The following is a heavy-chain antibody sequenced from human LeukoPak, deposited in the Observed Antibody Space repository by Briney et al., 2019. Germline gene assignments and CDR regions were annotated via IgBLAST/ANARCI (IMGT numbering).Heavy chain of an antibody. J-gene: IGHJ6*02. CDR2: IYYNGNT. CDR3: ARGRSNYYGMDV. Sequence: SETLSLTCSVSDGSINSYYWNWIRRPPGKGLEWIGYIYYNGNTNYSPSLESRVTMSVDTSKNLFSLKVSSVTAADTAVYYCARGRSNYYGMDVWGQGTTVTVSS. V-gene: IGHV4-59*01. CDR1: DGSINSYY. D-gene: IGHD1-26*01.